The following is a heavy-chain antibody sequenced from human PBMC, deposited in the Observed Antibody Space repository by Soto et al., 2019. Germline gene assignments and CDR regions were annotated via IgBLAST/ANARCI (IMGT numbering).Heavy chain of an antibody. Sequence: PSETLSLTCSVSGGTISGYYWTWIRQPAGKGLEWIGRIYSSGNTKYNPSLQSRVTMSLDTSNNQFSLKLSSVTAADTAVYYCARVRENPGGQNYYGMDVWGQGTTVTVSS. V-gene: IGHV4-4*07. CDR1: GGTISGYY. J-gene: IGHJ6*02. CDR2: IYSSGNT. CDR3: ARVRENPGGQNYYGMDV.